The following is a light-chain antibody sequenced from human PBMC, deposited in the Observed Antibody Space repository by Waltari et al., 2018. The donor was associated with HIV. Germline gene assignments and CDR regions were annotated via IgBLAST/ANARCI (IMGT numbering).Light chain of an antibody. CDR3: QSADSSGSPYVV. Sequence: SYELTQPTPVAVSPGQTARITCPGDALPKQHTYWYQQKPGQAPVLVIYKDSERPSGIPERFSGSNSRTTVTLTISGAQAEDEADYYYQSADSSGSPYVVFGGGTKLTVL. J-gene: IGLJ2*01. CDR2: KDS. CDR1: ALPKQH. V-gene: IGLV3-25*03.